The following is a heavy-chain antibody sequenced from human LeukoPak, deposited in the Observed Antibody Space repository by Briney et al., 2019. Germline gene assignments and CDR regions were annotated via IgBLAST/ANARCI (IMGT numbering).Heavy chain of an antibody. V-gene: IGHV4-59*01. CDR2: IYYSGST. Sequence: SETLSLTCTVSGGSISSYYWSWIRQPPGKGLEWIGYIYYSGSTNYNPSLKSRVTISVDTSKNQFSLKPSSVTAADTAVYYCAREAATFEEGFDYWGQGTLVTVSS. CDR1: GGSISSYY. D-gene: IGHD3-16*01. J-gene: IGHJ4*02. CDR3: AREAATFEEGFDY.